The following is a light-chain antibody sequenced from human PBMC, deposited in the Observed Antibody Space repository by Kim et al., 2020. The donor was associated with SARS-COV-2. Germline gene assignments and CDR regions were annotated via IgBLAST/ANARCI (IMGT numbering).Light chain of an antibody. V-gene: IGLV3-21*01. CDR3: QGWDSSSDHPVV. J-gene: IGLJ2*01. Sequence: KTATITCEGKNIVSKSCHWSQQTPGLAPVMVISYDSDRPTGIPGRFSGANSGYTATLTISRVEAGDEDDYYCQGWDSSSDHPVVFGGGTKLTVL. CDR2: YDS. CDR1: NIVSKS.